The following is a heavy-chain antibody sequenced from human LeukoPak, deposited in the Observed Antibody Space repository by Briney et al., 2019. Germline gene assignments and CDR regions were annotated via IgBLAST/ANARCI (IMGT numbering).Heavy chain of an antibody. CDR3: AKGRGSTGAVKYYFDY. J-gene: IGHJ4*02. V-gene: IGHV4-4*07. CDR2: IYTSGST. D-gene: IGHD3-10*01. CDR1: GGSISSYY. Sequence: PSETLSLTCTVSGGSISSYYWSWIRQPAGKGLEWIGRIYTSGSTNYNPSLKSRVTMSVDTSKNQFSLKLSSVTAADTAVYDCAKGRGSTGAVKYYFDYWGQGTLVTVSS.